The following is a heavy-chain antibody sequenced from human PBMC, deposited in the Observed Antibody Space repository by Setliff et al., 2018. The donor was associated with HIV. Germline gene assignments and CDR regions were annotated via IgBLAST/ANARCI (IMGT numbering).Heavy chain of an antibody. CDR1: GYTFSSYA. Sequence: ASVKVSCKASGYTFSSYAIHWVRQAPGQRLEWVGWINVGDVNTKYSQKFQGRVIITRDTSASTAYMELSSLRFEDTAVYYCARDVGKRYYGSGSCPEESDYWGQGTLVTVS. J-gene: IGHJ4*02. CDR3: ARDVGKRYYGSGSCPEESDY. CDR2: INVGDVNT. V-gene: IGHV1-3*01. D-gene: IGHD3-10*01.